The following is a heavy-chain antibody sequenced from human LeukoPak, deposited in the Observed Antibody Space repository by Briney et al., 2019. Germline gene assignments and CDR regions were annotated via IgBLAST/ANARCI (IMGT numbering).Heavy chain of an antibody. Sequence: SVKVSCKASGGTFSSYAISWVRQAPGQGLEWMGGIIPIFGTANYAQKFQGRVTITADESTSTAYMELSSLRSEDTAVYYCARLDYSNYANWYDPWGQGTLVTVSS. V-gene: IGHV1-69*13. CDR1: GGTFSSYA. CDR3: ARLDYSNYANWYDP. CDR2: IIPIFGTA. D-gene: IGHD4-11*01. J-gene: IGHJ5*02.